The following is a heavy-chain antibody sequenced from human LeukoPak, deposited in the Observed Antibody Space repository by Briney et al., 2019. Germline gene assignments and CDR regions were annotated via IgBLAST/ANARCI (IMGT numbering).Heavy chain of an antibody. CDR3: ARDGVGVVPAAIPLYYYYMDV. CDR1: GGSISSYY. D-gene: IGHD2-2*01. V-gene: IGHV4-59*01. Sequence: KSSETLSLTCTVSGGSISSYYWSWIRQPPGKGLEWIGYIYYSGSTNYNPSLKSRVTISVDTSKNQFSLKLSSVTAADTAVYYCARDGVGVVPAAIPLYYYYMDVWGKGTTVTVSS. CDR2: IYYSGST. J-gene: IGHJ6*03.